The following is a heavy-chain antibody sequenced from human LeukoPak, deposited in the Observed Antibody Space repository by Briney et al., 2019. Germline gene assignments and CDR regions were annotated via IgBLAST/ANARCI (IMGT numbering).Heavy chain of an antibody. V-gene: IGHV3-30*15. D-gene: IGHD3-9*01. CDR2: MSLDGSSI. J-gene: IGHJ4*02. CDR3: ARDRGKLRYFDL. CDR1: GFAFSDYY. Sequence: GGSLRLSCAASGFAFSDYYMSWIRQAPGKGLEWLAVMSLDGSSIYYADSVKGRFTISRDNSKNTLYLQMSSLRVEDTAVYYCARDRGKLRYFDLWGQGTLLTVSS.